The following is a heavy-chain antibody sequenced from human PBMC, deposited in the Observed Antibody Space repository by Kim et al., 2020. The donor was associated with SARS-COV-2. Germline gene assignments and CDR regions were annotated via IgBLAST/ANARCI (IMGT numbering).Heavy chain of an antibody. CDR2: ISWNSGSI. D-gene: IGHD6-13*01. CDR3: AKDMARSSWEYFQH. Sequence: GGSLRLSCAASGFTFDDYAMHWVRQAPGKGLEWVSGISWNSGSIGYADSVKGRFTISRDNAKNSLYLQMNSLRAEDTALYYCAKDMARSSWEYFQHWGQGTLVTVSS. V-gene: IGHV3-9*01. CDR1: GFTFDDYA. J-gene: IGHJ1*01.